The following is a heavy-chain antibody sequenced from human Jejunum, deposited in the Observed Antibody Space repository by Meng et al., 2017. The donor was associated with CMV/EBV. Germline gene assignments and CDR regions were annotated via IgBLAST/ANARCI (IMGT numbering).Heavy chain of an antibody. V-gene: IGHV3-21*01. CDR3: ARDNTGSCTGGTCYSAYYYGLDV. D-gene: IGHD2-15*01. J-gene: IGHJ6*02. CDR2: ISTRSDYL. Sequence: MNWVRQAPGKGLEWVSSISTRSDYLYYADSVKGRFSISRDDAKNSLYLQMNSLGAEDTAVYFCARDNTGSCTGGTCYSAYYYGLDVWGQGTTVTVSS.